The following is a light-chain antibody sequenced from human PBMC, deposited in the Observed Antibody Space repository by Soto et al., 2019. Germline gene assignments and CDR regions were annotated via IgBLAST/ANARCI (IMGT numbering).Light chain of an antibody. CDR3: SSYTSSTTPYV. CDR2: DVS. V-gene: IGLV2-14*03. CDR1: SSDVGGFNF. J-gene: IGLJ1*01. Sequence: SVLPQPASVSGSPGQSITISCTGTSSDVGGFNFVSWYQHHPGKAPKLMIYDVSNRPSGVSTRFSGSKSGDTASPTISGLQAEDEADYYCSSYTSSTTPYVFGTGTKVTVL.